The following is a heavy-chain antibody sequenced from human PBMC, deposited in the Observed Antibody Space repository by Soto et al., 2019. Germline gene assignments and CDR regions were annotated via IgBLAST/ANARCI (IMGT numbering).Heavy chain of an antibody. J-gene: IGHJ4*02. CDR2: IYYSGST. CDR1: GGSISSYY. D-gene: IGHD1-26*01. Sequence: SENLSLTCTLSGGSISSYYRSWIRQPPGKGLEWIGYIYYSGSTNYNPSLTSRVTISVDTSKNQFSLKLSSVTAADTAVYYCATSIVGAPLGGYYFDYWGQGTLVTVSS. CDR3: ATSIVGAPLGGYYFDY. V-gene: IGHV4-59*01.